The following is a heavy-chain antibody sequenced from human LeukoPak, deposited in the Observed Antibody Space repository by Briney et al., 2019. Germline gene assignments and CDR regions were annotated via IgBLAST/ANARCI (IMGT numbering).Heavy chain of an antibody. D-gene: IGHD2-21*02. CDR1: GYAFSSYA. CDR3: AKDIYCGGDCYIRAGDS. CDR2: ISGSGGST. Sequence: GGSLRLSCAASGYAFSSYAMSWVRQAPGKGLEWVSTISGSGGSTNYADAVRGRFTISRDNSQNTLYLQMNSLRAEDTAIYYCAKDIYCGGDCYIRAGDSWGQGTLVTVSS. J-gene: IGHJ4*02. V-gene: IGHV3-23*01.